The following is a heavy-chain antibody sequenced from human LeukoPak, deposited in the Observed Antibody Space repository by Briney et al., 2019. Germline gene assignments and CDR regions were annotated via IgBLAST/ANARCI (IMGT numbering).Heavy chain of an antibody. D-gene: IGHD4-17*01. J-gene: IGHJ4*02. V-gene: IGHV1-46*01. CDR1: GYTFTSYY. Sequence: ASVKVSCKASGYTFTSYYMHWVRQAPGQGLEWMGMINPSGDSTNYAQRFQGRVTMTRDTSTSTVHMELSSLGSEDTAVYYCARPMATVTSILDYWGQGTLVTVSS. CDR2: INPSGDST. CDR3: ARPMATVTSILDY.